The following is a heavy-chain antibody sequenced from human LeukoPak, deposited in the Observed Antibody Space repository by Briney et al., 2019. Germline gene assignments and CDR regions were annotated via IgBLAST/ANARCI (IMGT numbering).Heavy chain of an antibody. V-gene: IGHV4-34*01. CDR1: GGSFSGYH. J-gene: IGHJ4*02. CDR3: ARGAPYCSSTSCYTTGSTFDY. D-gene: IGHD2-2*02. Sequence: SETLSLTCAVYGGSFSGYHWSWIRQPPGKGLEWIGEINHSGSTNYNPSLKSRVTISVDTSKNQFSLKLSSVTAADTAVYYCARGAPYCSSTSCYTTGSTFDYWGQGTLVTVSS. CDR2: INHSGST.